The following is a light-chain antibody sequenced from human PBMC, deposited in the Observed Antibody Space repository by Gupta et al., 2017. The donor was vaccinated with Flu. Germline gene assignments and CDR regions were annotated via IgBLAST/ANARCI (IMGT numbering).Light chain of an antibody. V-gene: IGKV2D-29*01. J-gene: IGKJ4*01. CDR2: GAS. CDR3: QQYLKLPLT. Sequence: GTPGRPASISCTCSQGLQESDRKNYLAWYLQKPGQPPRLLIYGASNRESGVPERFSGSGSGTEFTLTISSVEAEDVGVYYCQQYLKLPLTVGGGTKVEIK. CDR1: QGLQESDRKNY.